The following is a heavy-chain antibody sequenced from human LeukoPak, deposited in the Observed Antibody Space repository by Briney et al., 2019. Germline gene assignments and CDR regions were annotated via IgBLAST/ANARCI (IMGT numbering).Heavy chain of an antibody. CDR2: IIPIFGTA. CDR1: GGTFSSYA. CDR3: ARDRTGTTSRRWFDP. J-gene: IGHJ5*02. D-gene: IGHD1-1*01. V-gene: IGHV1-69*05. Sequence: SVKVSCKASGGTFSSYAISWVRQAPGQGLEWMGRIIPIFGTANYAQKFQGRVTITTDESTSTAYMELSSLRSEDTAVYHCARDRTGTTSRRWFDPWGQGTLVTVSS.